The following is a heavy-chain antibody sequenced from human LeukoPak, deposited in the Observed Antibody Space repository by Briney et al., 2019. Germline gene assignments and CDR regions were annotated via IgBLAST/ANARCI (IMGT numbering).Heavy chain of an antibody. D-gene: IGHD3-22*01. J-gene: IGHJ4*02. CDR1: GFTLSSYA. CDR2: ISGSGGST. Sequence: GGSLRLSCAASGFTLSSYAMSWVRQAPGKGLEWVSAISGSGGSTYYADSVKGRFTISRDNSKNTLYLQMNSLRAEDTAVYYCAKDSYYDSSGYYYFDYWGQGTLVTVSS. CDR3: AKDSYYDSSGYYYFDY. V-gene: IGHV3-23*01.